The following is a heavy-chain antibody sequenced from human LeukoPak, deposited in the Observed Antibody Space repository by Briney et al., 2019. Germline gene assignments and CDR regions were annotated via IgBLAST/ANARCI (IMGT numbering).Heavy chain of an antibody. V-gene: IGHV4-4*07. Sequence: SQTLSLTCTVSGGFISSSYYWSWIRQPAGKGLEWIGRIYTSGGTNFNPSLKSRVTMSVDTSKNQFSLKLSSVTAADTAVYYCAREVGHFDYWGQGTLVTVSS. CDR1: GGFISSSYY. CDR3: AREVGHFDY. D-gene: IGHD1-26*01. CDR2: IYTSGGT. J-gene: IGHJ4*02.